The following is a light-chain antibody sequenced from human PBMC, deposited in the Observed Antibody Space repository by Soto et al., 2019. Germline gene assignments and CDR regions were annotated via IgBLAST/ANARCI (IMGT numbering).Light chain of an antibody. CDR2: DAS. CDR1: QSVSRY. V-gene: IGKV3-11*01. Sequence: EIVLTQSPVTLSLSLGGSATLSCSASQSVSRYLAWYQKKPGQAPRLLIYDASKRATGIPARLSGSGSGTDLALTISSLEPEDLAVYYCPQRSTWPGAFDQATKPEI. CDR3: PQRSTWPGA. J-gene: IGKJ2*01.